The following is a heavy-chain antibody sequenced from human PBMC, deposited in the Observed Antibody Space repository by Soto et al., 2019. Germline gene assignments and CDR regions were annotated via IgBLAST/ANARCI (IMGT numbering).Heavy chain of an antibody. CDR1: GFGFSTHA. D-gene: IGHD4-17*01. CDR2: ITNTGITT. CDR3: AKGFDYGDTKHIDH. Sequence: GGSLRHSWAASGFGFSTHALSWVRQAPGKGLEWLSSITNTGITTHYADSVKGRFTISRENSRNTLHLQMNNLRVDDTAVYYCAKGFDYGDTKHIDHWGQGTLVTVSS. V-gene: IGHV3-23*01. J-gene: IGHJ4*02.